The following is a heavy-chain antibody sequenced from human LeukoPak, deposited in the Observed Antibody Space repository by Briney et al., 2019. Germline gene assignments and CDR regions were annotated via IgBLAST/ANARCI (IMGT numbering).Heavy chain of an antibody. CDR3: ARDLGSSGWFPFDY. Sequence: SETLSLTCTVSGGSISSFYWSWIRQPPGKGLEWIGYIFYSGSTNYNPSLKSRVTISVDTSKNQFSLKLSSVTAADTAVYYCARDLGSSGWFPFDYWGQGTLVTVSS. CDR1: GGSISSFY. V-gene: IGHV4-59*01. J-gene: IGHJ4*02. D-gene: IGHD6-19*01. CDR2: IFYSGST.